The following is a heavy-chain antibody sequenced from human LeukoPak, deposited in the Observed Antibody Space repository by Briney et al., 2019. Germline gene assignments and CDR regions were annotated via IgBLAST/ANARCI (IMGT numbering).Heavy chain of an antibody. D-gene: IGHD6-13*01. Sequence: LEASVKVSCKASGYTFTSCAMHWVRQAPGQRLEWMGWINAGNGNTKYSQKFQGRVTITRDTSASTAYMELSSLRSEDTAVYYCARNPRAAAGFDYWGQGTLVTVSS. J-gene: IGHJ4*02. V-gene: IGHV1-3*01. CDR3: ARNPRAAAGFDY. CDR2: INAGNGNT. CDR1: GYTFTSCA.